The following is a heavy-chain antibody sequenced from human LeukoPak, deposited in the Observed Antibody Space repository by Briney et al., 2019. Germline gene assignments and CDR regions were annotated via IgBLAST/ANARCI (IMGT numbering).Heavy chain of an antibody. CDR3: ARDRHGDYSMDV. D-gene: IGHD4-17*01. CDR2: ISTYHGNT. CDR1: GYTFNSHG. J-gene: IGHJ6*04. Sequence: ASVKVSCKASGYTFNSHGISWVRQAPGQGLEWMGWISTYHGNTNYAQKLQGRVTMTTDTSTSTAYMELRSLRSDDTAVYYCARDRHGDYSMDVWGKGTTVTISS. V-gene: IGHV1-18*01.